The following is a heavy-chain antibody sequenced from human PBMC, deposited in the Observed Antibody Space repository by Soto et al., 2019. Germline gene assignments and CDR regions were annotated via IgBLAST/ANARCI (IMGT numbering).Heavy chain of an antibody. D-gene: IGHD3-16*01. J-gene: IGHJ6*02. V-gene: IGHV1-18*01. CDR1: GYTFIRDG. CDR3: GGGGYYCNSWGKLSHYGLDV. CDR2: ISPYNDYT. Sequence: QVQLVQSAGEVKKPGASVKVSCKASGYTFIRDGITWVRQAPGQGLEWMGWISPYNDYTIYAQKLQGRVTMTTDTCTRNVYLELRSLESDGTAGYFWGGGGYYCNSWGKLSHYGLDVWGQGTSVTVSS.